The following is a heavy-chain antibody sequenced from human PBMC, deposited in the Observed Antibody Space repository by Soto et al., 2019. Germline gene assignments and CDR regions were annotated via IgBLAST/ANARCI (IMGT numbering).Heavy chain of an antibody. Sequence: QVQLVQSGAEVKRPGSSVKVSCKASGGTFSTYVIGWVRQAPGQGLEWMGGIVILSGTGNYAQNFQDRGTLPADEYTTTVYMELNKPRSAATAVYYCAREYDYGAYVYYYWGQGTLVTVSS. J-gene: IGHJ4*02. D-gene: IGHD4-17*01. CDR2: IVILSGTG. CDR3: AREYDYGAYVYYY. V-gene: IGHV1-69*12. CDR1: GGTFSTYV.